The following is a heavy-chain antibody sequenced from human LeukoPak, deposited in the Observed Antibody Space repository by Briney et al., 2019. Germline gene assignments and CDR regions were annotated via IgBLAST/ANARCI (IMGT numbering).Heavy chain of an antibody. D-gene: IGHD3-10*01. V-gene: IGHV3-30*18. J-gene: IGHJ4*02. CDR3: AKGDYYGSGKPYYFDY. CDR2: ISYDGSNK. Sequence: PGRSLRLSCAASGFTFSSYGMHWVRQAPGKGLEWVVGISYDGSNKYYADSVKGRFTISRDNSKNTLYLQMNSLRAEDTAVYYCAKGDYYGSGKPYYFDYWGQGTLVTVSS. CDR1: GFTFSSYG.